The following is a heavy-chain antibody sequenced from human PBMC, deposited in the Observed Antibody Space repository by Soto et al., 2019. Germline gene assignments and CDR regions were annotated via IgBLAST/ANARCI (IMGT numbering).Heavy chain of an antibody. D-gene: IGHD2-15*01. Sequence: GGSLRLSCAASGFTFSSYGMHWVRQAPGKGLEWVAVISYDGSNKYYADSVKGRFTISRDNSKNTLYLQMNSLRAEDTAVYYCANRDYIGWGQGTLVTVSS. V-gene: IGHV3-30*18. CDR2: ISYDGSNK. CDR3: ANRDYIG. CDR1: GFTFSSYG. J-gene: IGHJ4*02.